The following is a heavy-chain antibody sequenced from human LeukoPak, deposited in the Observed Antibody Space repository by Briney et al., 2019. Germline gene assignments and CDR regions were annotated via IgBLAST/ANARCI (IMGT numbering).Heavy chain of an antibody. CDR3: ARVVGAPGMRGGRPYYFDY. V-gene: IGHV4-4*07. CDR2: IYISGST. Sequence: SETLSLTCTVSGGSISRDYWSWIRQPAGKGLEWIGRIYISGSTNYNPSLKSRVTMSLDTSKNQFSLKLSSVTAADTAVYYCARVVGAPGMRGGRPYYFDYWGQGTLVTVSS. CDR1: GGSISRDY. D-gene: IGHD1-26*01. J-gene: IGHJ4*02.